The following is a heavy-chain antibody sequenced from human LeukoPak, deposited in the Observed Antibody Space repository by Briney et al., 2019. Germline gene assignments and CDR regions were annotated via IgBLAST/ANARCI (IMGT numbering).Heavy chain of an antibody. D-gene: IGHD2-15*01. Sequence: ASVKVSCKASGYTFTSYGISWVRQAPGQGLEWMGRIIPILGIANYAQKFQGRVTITADKSTSTAYMELSSLRSEDTAVYYCARKRVADAFDIWGQGTMVTVSS. CDR1: GYTFTSYG. V-gene: IGHV1-69*04. J-gene: IGHJ3*02. CDR2: IIPILGIA. CDR3: ARKRVADAFDI.